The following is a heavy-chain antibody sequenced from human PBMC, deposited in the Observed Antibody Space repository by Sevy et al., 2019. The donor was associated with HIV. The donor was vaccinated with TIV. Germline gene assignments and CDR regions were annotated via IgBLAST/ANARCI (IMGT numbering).Heavy chain of an antibody. CDR3: ARDVGICSGGSCYSGFDY. CDR1: GFTFSSYW. CDR2: IKQDGSEK. J-gene: IGHJ4*02. Sequence: GGSLRLSCAASGFTFSSYWMRWVRQAPGKGLEWVANIKQDGSEKYYVDSVKGRFTISRDNAKNSLYLQMNSLRAEDTAVYYCARDVGICSGGSCYSGFDYWGQGTLLTVSS. V-gene: IGHV3-7*03. D-gene: IGHD2-15*01.